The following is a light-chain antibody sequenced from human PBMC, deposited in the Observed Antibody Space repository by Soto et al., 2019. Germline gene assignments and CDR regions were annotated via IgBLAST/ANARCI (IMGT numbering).Light chain of an antibody. CDR2: EVS. CDR1: SSDVGGYNY. CDR3: SSYTSSSNLYV. J-gene: IGLJ1*01. V-gene: IGLV2-14*01. Sequence: QSVLTQPASGSGSPGQSITISCTGTSSDVGGYNYVSWYQQHPGKAPKLMIYEVSYRPSGVSNRFSGSQSGNTASLTISGLQPEDEADYYCSSYTSSSNLYVFGTGTKVTVL.